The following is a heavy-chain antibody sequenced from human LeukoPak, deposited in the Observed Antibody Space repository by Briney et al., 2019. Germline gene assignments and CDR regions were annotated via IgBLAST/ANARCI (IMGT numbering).Heavy chain of an antibody. CDR2: INFDGSTT. CDR1: GFTFSSHW. Sequence: GRSLRLSCAASGFTFSSHWMHWVRQAPGKGLVWVSRINFDGSTTSYADSVKGRFTISRDNAKNTLYLQMNGLRAEDTAVYYCARVRYCDYWGQGTLVTVSS. CDR3: ARVRYCDY. V-gene: IGHV3-74*01. J-gene: IGHJ4*02. D-gene: IGHD1-14*01.